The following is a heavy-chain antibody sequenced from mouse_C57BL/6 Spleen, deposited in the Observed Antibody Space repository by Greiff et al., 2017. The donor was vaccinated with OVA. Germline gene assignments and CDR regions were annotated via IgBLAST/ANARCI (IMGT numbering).Heavy chain of an antibody. CDR1: GFTFSSYT. CDR3: ARHVTTARNFDY. CDR2: ISGGGGNT. J-gene: IGHJ2*01. Sequence: EVQGVESGGGLVKPGGSLKLSCAASGFTFSSYTMSWVRQTPEKRLEWVATISGGGGNTYYPDSVKGRFTISRDNAKNTLYLQMSSLRSEDTALYYCARHVTTARNFDYWGQGTTLTVSS. V-gene: IGHV5-9*01. D-gene: IGHD1-2*01.